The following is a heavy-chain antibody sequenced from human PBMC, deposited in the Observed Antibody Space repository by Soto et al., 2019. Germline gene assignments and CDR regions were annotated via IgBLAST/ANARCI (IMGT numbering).Heavy chain of an antibody. CDR3: TSGPITEDGAFAGFDY. V-gene: IGHV3-33*01. J-gene: IGHJ4*02. CDR2: MWNDGTRK. D-gene: IGHD4-17*01. Sequence: QVQLVESGGGVVQPGRSLRLSCAATRFNFSTYDMHWVRQAPGKGLEWVSVMWNDGTRKYYADSVKGRFAISRDLSKNTLYLQMNSLRVEDTAVYYCTSGPITEDGAFAGFDYWGQGTLVTVSS. CDR1: RFNFSTYD.